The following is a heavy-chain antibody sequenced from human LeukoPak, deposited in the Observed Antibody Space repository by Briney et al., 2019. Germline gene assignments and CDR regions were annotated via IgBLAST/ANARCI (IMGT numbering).Heavy chain of an antibody. Sequence: PGGSLRLSCAASGFTVSSNFMSWVRQAPGKGLEWVSVIYSSGYTVYTDSVKGRFTISRDNSKNTLYLQMNSLRADDTAVYYCVRASSPTAAGLFDYWGQGTLLTVSS. CDR1: GFTVSSNF. J-gene: IGHJ4*02. CDR3: VRASSPTAAGLFDY. CDR2: IYSSGYT. V-gene: IGHV3-53*01. D-gene: IGHD6-13*01.